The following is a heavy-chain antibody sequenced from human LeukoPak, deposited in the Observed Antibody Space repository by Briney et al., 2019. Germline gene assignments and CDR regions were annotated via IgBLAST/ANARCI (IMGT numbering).Heavy chain of an antibody. Sequence: ASVKVSCKVSGYTLTELSMHWVRQAPGKGLEWMGGFDPEDGETIYAQKFQGRVTMTEDTSTSTAYMELRSLRSDDTAVYYCARKGLYAAITNWGQGTLVTVSS. J-gene: IGHJ4*02. V-gene: IGHV1-24*01. D-gene: IGHD2-2*02. CDR2: FDPEDGET. CDR1: GYTLTELS. CDR3: ARKGLYAAITN.